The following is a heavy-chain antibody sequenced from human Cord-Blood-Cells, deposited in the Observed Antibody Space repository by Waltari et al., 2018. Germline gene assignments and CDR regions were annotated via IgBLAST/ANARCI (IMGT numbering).Heavy chain of an antibody. V-gene: IGHV3-33*01. CDR3: ARAPGDRGYFDY. CDR2: IWYDVSNK. D-gene: IGHD7-27*01. Sequence: QVQLVESGGGVVQPGRSLRLSCAASGFTFSSYGMHWVCQATGKGLEWVAVIWYDVSNKDDADPVKGLFTISRDNSKNTLYLQMNSLRAEDTAVYYCARAPGDRGYFDYWGQGTLVTVSS. J-gene: IGHJ4*02. CDR1: GFTFSSYG.